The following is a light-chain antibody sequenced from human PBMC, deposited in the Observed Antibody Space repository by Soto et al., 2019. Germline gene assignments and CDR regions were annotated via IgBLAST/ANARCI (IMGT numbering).Light chain of an antibody. CDR1: NSNLGSNY. CDR3: ATWDDSLSGWV. Sequence: QSVLTQPPSASGTPGQGVRISCSGSNSNLGSNYVYWYQQFPGTAPKLLISRDNQRPSGIPDRFSGSKSGTSASLAISGLRSEDEADYYCATWDDSLSGWVFGGGTQLTVL. J-gene: IGLJ3*02. CDR2: RDN. V-gene: IGLV1-47*01.